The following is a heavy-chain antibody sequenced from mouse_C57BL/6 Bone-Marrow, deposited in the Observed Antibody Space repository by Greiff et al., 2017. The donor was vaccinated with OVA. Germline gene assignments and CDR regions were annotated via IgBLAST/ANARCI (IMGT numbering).Heavy chain of an antibody. D-gene: IGHD3-3*01. J-gene: IGHJ1*03. Sequence: EVHLVESGGGLVKPGGSLKLSCAASGFTFSDYGMHWVRQAPEKGLEWVAYISSGSSTIYYADTVKGRFTISRDNAKNTLFLQMTSLRSEDTAMYYCARWGDCWYFDVWGTGTTVTVSS. CDR1: GFTFSDYG. V-gene: IGHV5-17*01. CDR3: ARWGDCWYFDV. CDR2: ISSGSSTI.